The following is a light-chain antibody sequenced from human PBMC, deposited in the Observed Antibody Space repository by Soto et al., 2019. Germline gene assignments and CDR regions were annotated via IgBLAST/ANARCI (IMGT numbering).Light chain of an antibody. J-gene: IGKJ1*01. V-gene: IGKV1-17*01. CDR1: QDIGNS. CDR2: GAS. CDR3: LQHWHYSWT. Sequence: IQMTQSPSSLSASVGDRVTITCRASQDIGNSLGWYQQKPGKVPKRLIHGASSLQSGVPSRFSGSGSGTEFTLTINSLQPEDFATYYCLQHWHYSWTFGQGTKVDIK.